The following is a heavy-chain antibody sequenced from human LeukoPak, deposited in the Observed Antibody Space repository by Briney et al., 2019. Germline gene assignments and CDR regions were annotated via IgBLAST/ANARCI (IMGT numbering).Heavy chain of an antibody. CDR2: IRQDGSEK. Sequence: PGGSLRLSCAASGFTFNSDWMTWLRQAPGKGLEWVANIRQDGSEKYYADSVKGRFTISRDNANSSLYLQMNSLRAEDTAVYYCARHGYSYGYLDYWGQGTLVTVSS. CDR3: ARHGYSYGYLDY. J-gene: IGHJ4*02. D-gene: IGHD5-18*01. V-gene: IGHV3-7*01. CDR1: GFTFNSDW.